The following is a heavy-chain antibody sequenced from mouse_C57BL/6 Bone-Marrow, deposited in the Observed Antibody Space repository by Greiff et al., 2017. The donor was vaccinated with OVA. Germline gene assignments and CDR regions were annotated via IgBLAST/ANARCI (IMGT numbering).Heavy chain of an antibody. CDR2: IDPSDSYT. V-gene: IGHV1-50*01. CDR1: GYTFTSYW. J-gene: IGHJ4*01. CDR3: ARAGTGAMDY. D-gene: IGHD4-1*01. Sequence: QVQLQQPGAELVKPGASVKLSCKASGYTFTSYWMQWVKQRPGQGLEWIGEIDPSDSYTNYNQKFKGKATLTVDKSSSTAYMQLSSLTSEDSAVYYCARAGTGAMDYWGQGTSVTVSS.